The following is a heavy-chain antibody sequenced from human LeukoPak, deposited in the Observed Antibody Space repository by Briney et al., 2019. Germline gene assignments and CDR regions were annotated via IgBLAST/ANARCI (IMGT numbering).Heavy chain of an antibody. Sequence: GGSLRLSCAASGFTFSSYSMTWVRQAPGKGLEWVSYISSSSSTIYYADSVKGRFTISRDNAKNSLYLQMNSLRDEDTAVYYCARDPTAGSGITIFGVAQRPKYGMDVWGQGTTVTVSS. CDR3: ARDPTAGSGITIFGVAQRPKYGMDV. CDR2: ISSSSSTI. J-gene: IGHJ6*02. CDR1: GFTFSSYS. D-gene: IGHD3-3*01. V-gene: IGHV3-48*02.